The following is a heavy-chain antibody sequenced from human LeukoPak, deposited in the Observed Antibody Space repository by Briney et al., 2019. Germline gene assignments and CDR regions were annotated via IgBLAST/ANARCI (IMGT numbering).Heavy chain of an antibody. D-gene: IGHD1-26*01. J-gene: IGHJ4*02. CDR3: ATMGAKTFDH. CDR1: GYTFTDYY. CDR2: INPNTGGT. Sequence: ASVKVSCKASGYTFTDYYIHWVRQAPGQGLEWLGWINPNTGGTHYVQKFQDRVTMTRDRSIRTAYMEVSRLGSDDTAEYYSATMGAKTFDHWGQGTLVTVSS. V-gene: IGHV1-2*02.